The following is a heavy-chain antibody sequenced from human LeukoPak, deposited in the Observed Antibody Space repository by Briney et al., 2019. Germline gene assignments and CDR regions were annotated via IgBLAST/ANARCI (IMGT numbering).Heavy chain of an antibody. Sequence: ASVKVSCKASGYTFTSYGISWVRQAPGQGLEWMGWISAYNGNTNYAQKLQGRVTMTTDTSTSTAYMELRSLRSGDTAVYYCARAPSSGWYSPYYYYYYMDVWGKGTTVTISS. CDR2: ISAYNGNT. V-gene: IGHV1-18*01. CDR3: ARAPSSGWYSPYYYYYYMDV. CDR1: GYTFTSYG. D-gene: IGHD6-19*01. J-gene: IGHJ6*03.